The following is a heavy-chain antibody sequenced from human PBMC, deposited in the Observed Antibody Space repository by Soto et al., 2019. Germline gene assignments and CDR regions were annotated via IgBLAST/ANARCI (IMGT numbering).Heavy chain of an antibody. Sequence: AGESLKISCKGSGYSFTSYWISWVRQMPGKGLEWMGRIDPSDSYTNYSPSFQGHVTISADKSISTAYLQWSSLKASDTAMYYCARRTFIASYYGMDVWGQGTTVTVSS. CDR3: ARRTFIASYYGMDV. D-gene: IGHD6-13*01. V-gene: IGHV5-10-1*01. J-gene: IGHJ6*02. CDR1: GYSFTSYW. CDR2: IDPSDSYT.